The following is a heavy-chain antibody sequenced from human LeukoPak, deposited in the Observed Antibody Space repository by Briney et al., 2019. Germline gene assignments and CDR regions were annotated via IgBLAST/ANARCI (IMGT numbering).Heavy chain of an antibody. CDR3: ARITQYYFDY. V-gene: IGHV4-34*01. CDR1: GGPFSGYY. J-gene: IGHJ4*02. CDR2: INHSGST. Sequence: SETLSLTCAVYGGPFSGYYWSWIRQPPGKGLEWIGEINHSGSTNYNPSLKSRVTISVDTSKNQFSLKLSSVTAADTAVYYCARITQYYFDYWGQGTLVTVSS.